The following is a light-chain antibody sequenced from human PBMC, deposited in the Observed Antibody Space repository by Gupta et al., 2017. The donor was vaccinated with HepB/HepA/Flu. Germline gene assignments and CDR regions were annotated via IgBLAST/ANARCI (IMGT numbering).Light chain of an antibody. CDR1: QSVSSN. Sequence: EIVMTQSPATLSVSPGERATLSCRASQSVSSNLAWYQQKPGQAPRLLIYGASTRATGIPARFGGSGFGKEFTLTISSRQSEDFAVYYCQQDNNWPPFTFGHGTKVDIK. V-gene: IGKV3-15*01. CDR2: GAS. CDR3: QQDNNWPPFT. J-gene: IGKJ3*01.